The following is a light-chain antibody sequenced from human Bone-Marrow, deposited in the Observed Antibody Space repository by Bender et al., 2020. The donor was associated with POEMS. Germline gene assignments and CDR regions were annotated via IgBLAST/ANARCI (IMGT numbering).Light chain of an antibody. J-gene: IGLJ2*01. Sequence: SYELTQPPSVSVSPGQTASITCSGHNLGDKYACWYQQKPGQSPVLVIFENIKRPSGIPERFSGSNSGNTATLTISGTQAMDEADYYCQAWDTTNVLFGGGTKLTVL. CDR1: NLGDKY. CDR3: QAWDTTNVL. V-gene: IGLV3-1*01. CDR2: ENI.